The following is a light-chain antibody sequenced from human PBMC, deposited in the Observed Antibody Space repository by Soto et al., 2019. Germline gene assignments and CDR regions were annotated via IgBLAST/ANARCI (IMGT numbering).Light chain of an antibody. CDR1: SSDVGGYNF. Sequence: QSALTQPASVSGSPGQSITISCTGTSSDVGGYNFVSWYQQHPGKAPKLMIYEVSNRPSGVSNRFSGSKSGNTASLTISGLQAEDEADYYCISYTSSSPYVFGTGTRSPS. CDR2: EVS. J-gene: IGLJ1*01. CDR3: ISYTSSSPYV. V-gene: IGLV2-14*01.